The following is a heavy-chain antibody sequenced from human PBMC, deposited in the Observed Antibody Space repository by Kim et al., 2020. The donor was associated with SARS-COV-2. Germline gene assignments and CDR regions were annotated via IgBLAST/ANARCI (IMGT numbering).Heavy chain of an antibody. CDR2: ISFDGSKK. CDR3: AKDFYDFWSGYNYTTPES. CDR1: GFTFSNYV. J-gene: IGHJ5*02. Sequence: GGSLRLSCAVSGFTFSNYVMHWVRQAPGKALEWVALISFDGSKKSHADSVKGRFSISRDNSKNTVYLQLDSLRPEDTATYYCAKDFYDFWSGYNYTTPESWGQGTLVTVSS. D-gene: IGHD3-3*01. V-gene: IGHV3-30*18.